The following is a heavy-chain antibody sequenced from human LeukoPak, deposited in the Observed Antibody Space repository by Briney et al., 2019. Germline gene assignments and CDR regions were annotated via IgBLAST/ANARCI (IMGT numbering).Heavy chain of an antibody. CDR1: GGDISSYY. Sequence: PSETLSLTCTVSGGDISSYYWSWIRQPPAKGLEWIGYIYYSGSTNYNPSLKSRVTISVDTSKNQFSLKLSAVCAADTAVYYCARGPYVACLWGQGTLVTVSS. D-gene: IGHD3-16*01. CDR2: IYYSGST. CDR3: ARGPYVACL. V-gene: IGHV4-59*01. J-gene: IGHJ1*01.